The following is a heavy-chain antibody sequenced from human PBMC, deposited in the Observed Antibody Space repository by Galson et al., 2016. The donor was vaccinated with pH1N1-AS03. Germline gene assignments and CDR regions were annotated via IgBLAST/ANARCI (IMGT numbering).Heavy chain of an antibody. V-gene: IGHV3-23*01. CDR1: GFTFSTYA. J-gene: IGHJ4*02. Sequence: SLRLSCAASGFTFSTYAMSWVRQAPGKGLEWVSSISGADLSTYYADSVKGRFTVSSDNSKNTLYLQMNGLRAEDTAIYYCANQRASGTTMVTRLDYWGQGILVTVSS. CDR2: ISGADLST. CDR3: ANQRASGTTMVTRLDY. D-gene: IGHD5-18*01.